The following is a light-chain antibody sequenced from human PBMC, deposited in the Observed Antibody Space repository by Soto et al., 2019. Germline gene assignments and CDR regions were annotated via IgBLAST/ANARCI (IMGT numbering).Light chain of an antibody. V-gene: IGLV2-14*01. CDR2: EVN. CDR1: SSDVGHYTY. CDR3: SSYASGSTPLV. Sequence: QSVLTQPASVSGSPGQSITISCTGTSSDVGHYTYVSWYQHHPGKAPQLMIYEVNNRPSGVSNRFAGSKSGNTASLTISGLQAEDEADYYCSSYASGSTPLVFGTGTKVTVL. J-gene: IGLJ1*01.